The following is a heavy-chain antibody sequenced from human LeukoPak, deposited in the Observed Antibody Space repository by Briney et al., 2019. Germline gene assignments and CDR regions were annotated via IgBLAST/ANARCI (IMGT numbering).Heavy chain of an antibody. CDR3: ASKVECSGGSCYHPAV. CDR1: GGTFSSYA. J-gene: IGHJ6*02. D-gene: IGHD2-15*01. CDR2: IIPILGIA. Sequence: ASVKVSCKASGGTFSSYAISWVRQAPGQGLEWMGRIIPILGIANYAQKFQGRVTITADKSTSTAYMELSSLRSEDTAVYYCASKVECSGGSCYHPAVWGQGTTVTVSS. V-gene: IGHV1-69*04.